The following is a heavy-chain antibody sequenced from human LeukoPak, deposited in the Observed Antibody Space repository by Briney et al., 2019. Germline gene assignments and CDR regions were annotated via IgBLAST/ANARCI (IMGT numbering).Heavy chain of an antibody. V-gene: IGHV3-74*01. Sequence: GGSLRLSCAASGFTFSNAWMSWVRQAPGKGLVWVSRINGDGRGTTYADSVKGRFTISRDNARNTLYLQMNSLKAEDTAVYYCARDQLYCSGGYCYFDSWGQGTLVTVSS. D-gene: IGHD2-15*01. CDR3: ARDQLYCSGGYCYFDS. J-gene: IGHJ4*02. CDR2: INGDGRGT. CDR1: GFTFSNAW.